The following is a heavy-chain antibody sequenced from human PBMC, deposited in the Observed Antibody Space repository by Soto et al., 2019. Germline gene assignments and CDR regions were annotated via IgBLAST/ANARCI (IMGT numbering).Heavy chain of an antibody. CDR3: ARRIVPTETFDY. CDR2: IYYSGVT. CDR1: GDSITSGGYY. Sequence: KTSETLSLTCTVSGDSITSGGYYWTWIRQHPGKGLEWIGYIYYSGVTYCNPSLKSRVTISVDTSKNQFSLTVTSVTAADTAVYYCARRIVPTETFDYWGQGTLVTVSS. J-gene: IGHJ4*02. V-gene: IGHV4-31*03. D-gene: IGHD5-12*01.